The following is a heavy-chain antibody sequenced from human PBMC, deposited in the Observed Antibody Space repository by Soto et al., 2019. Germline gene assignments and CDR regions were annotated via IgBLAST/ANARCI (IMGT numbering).Heavy chain of an antibody. CDR3: ARPLYYGAYFDY. J-gene: IGHJ4*02. Sequence: KPSETLSLTCTVSGGSISSDDYYWSWIRQRPGKALEWIGYIFYTGSAYYNPSLRSRFTISVDTSKNQFSLKLSSVTAADTAVYYCARPLYYGAYFDYWGQGIPVTVSS. D-gene: IGHD3-3*01. CDR2: IFYTGSA. CDR1: GGSISSDDYY. V-gene: IGHV4-30-4*01.